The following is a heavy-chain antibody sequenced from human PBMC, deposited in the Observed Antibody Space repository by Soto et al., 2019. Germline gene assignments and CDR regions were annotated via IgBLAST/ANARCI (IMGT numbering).Heavy chain of an antibody. J-gene: IGHJ5*02. CDR2: IIPIFGTA. CDR1: GGTFSSYA. Sequence: QVQLVQSGAEVKKPGSSVKVSCKASGGTFSSYAISWVRQAPGQGLEWMGGIIPIFGTANYAQKFQGRVTITADESTSTAYMELSSLRSEDTAVYYCARDLKYYDSSGYPLPRFDPWGQGTLVTVSS. D-gene: IGHD3-22*01. V-gene: IGHV1-69*01. CDR3: ARDLKYYDSSGYPLPRFDP.